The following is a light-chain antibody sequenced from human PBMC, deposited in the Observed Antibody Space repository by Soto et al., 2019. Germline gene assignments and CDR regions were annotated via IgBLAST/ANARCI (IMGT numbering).Light chain of an antibody. CDR2: GTS. J-gene: IGKJ2*01. CDR3: QQYNNWPLYT. V-gene: IGKV3-15*01. CDR1: RSVGSN. Sequence: EVVMTQSTATLSVSPGERATLSCRASRSVGSNLAWYQQKAGQAPRLLIYGTSTRATGIPARFSGSGSGTEFTLTITSLQSGDFAVYYCQQYNNWPLYTFGQGTKLEIK.